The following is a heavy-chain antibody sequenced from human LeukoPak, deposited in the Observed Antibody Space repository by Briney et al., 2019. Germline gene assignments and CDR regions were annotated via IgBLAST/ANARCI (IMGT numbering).Heavy chain of an antibody. CDR2: IRTSAEGANYA. CDR3: ASDQRYAFDY. Sequence: PGGSLRLSCATSGFSFTDYPMNWVRQAPGKGLEWVSNIRTSAEGANYAYYADSVKGRVTISRADAKNTLYLHMDSLRDDDTAVYYCASDQRYAFDYWGQGILVTVSS. V-gene: IGHV3-48*02. J-gene: IGHJ4*02. D-gene: IGHD3-9*01. CDR1: GFSFTDYP.